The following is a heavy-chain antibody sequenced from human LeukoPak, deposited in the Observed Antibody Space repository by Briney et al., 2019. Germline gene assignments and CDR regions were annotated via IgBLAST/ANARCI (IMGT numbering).Heavy chain of an antibody. CDR1: GYSISNGYY. CDR3: ARGPAEQQLGHFDY. V-gene: IGHV4-38-2*02. Sequence: PSETLSLTCTVSGYSISNGYYWGWIRQPPGKGLEWIGSIYHSGSIYYNPSLKSRVTISVDTSKNQLSLKLSPVTAADTAVYYCARGPAEQQLGHFDYWGQGTLVTVSS. CDR2: IYHSGSI. D-gene: IGHD6-13*01. J-gene: IGHJ4*02.